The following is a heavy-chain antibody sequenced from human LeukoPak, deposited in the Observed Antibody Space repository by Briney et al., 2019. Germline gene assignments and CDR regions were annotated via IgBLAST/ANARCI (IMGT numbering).Heavy chain of an antibody. D-gene: IGHD5-18*01. CDR2: ISGSGGST. CDR3: AKATTAMEAYYFDY. Sequence: GGSLRLSCAASGFTFSSYGMSWVRQAPGKGLEWVSAISGSGGSTYYADSVKGRFTISRDNSKNTPYLQMNSLRAEDTAVYYCAKATTAMEAYYFDYWGQGTLVTVSS. CDR1: GFTFSSYG. V-gene: IGHV3-23*01. J-gene: IGHJ4*02.